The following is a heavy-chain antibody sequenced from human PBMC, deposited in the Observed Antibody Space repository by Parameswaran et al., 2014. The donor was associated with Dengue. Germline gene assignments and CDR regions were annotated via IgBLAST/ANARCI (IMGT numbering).Heavy chain of an antibody. CDR3: ARGHGRRYYGDPRGAFDI. CDR2: INHSGST. D-gene: IGHD4-17*01. Sequence: RWIRQPPGKGLEWIGEINHSGSTNYNPSLKSRVTISVDTSKNQFSLKLSSVTAADTAVYYCARGHGRRYYGDPRGAFDIWGQGTMVTVSS. V-gene: IGHV4-34*01. J-gene: IGHJ3*02.